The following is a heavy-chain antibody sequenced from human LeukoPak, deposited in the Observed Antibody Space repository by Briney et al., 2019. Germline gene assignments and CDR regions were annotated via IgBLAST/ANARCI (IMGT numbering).Heavy chain of an antibody. J-gene: IGHJ6*04. CDR3: ARDRAWRFGESRMDV. CDR2: ISSSSSYI. D-gene: IGHD3-10*01. Sequence: GGSLRLSCAASGFTFSSYSMNWVRQAPGKGLEWVSSISSSSSYIYYADSVKGRFTISRDNAKNSLYLQMNSLRAEDTAVYYCARDRAWRFGESRMDVWGKGTTVTVPS. CDR1: GFTFSSYS. V-gene: IGHV3-21*01.